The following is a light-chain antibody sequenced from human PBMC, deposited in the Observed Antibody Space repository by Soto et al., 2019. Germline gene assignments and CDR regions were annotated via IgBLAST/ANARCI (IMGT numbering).Light chain of an antibody. Sequence: DVQLPQSPSFLSASLGDRFAITCRASQTISSWLAWYQQKPGKAPKLLIYKASTLKSGVPSRFSGSGSGTEFTLTISSLQPDDFATYYCQHYNSYSEAFGQGTKVHIK. V-gene: IGKV1-5*03. CDR2: KAS. CDR3: QHYNSYSEA. J-gene: IGKJ1*01. CDR1: QTISSW.